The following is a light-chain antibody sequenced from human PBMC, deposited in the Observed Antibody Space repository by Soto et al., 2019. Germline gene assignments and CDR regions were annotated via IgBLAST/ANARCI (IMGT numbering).Light chain of an antibody. CDR3: QQYNNWPHT. V-gene: IGKV3-20*01. CDR1: QSVSSSY. J-gene: IGKJ2*01. CDR2: GAS. Sequence: EIVLTQSPGTLSLSPGERATLSCRASQSVSSSYLAWYQQKPGQAPRLLIYGASSRATGIPDRFSGSGSGTDFTLTINSLQSEDFAVYYCQQYNNWPHTFGQGTKVDIK.